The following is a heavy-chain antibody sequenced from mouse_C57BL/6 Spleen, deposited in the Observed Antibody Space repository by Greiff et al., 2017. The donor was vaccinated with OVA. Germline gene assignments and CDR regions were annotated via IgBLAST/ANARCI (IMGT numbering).Heavy chain of an antibody. J-gene: IGHJ2*01. D-gene: IGHD2-2*01. CDR3: ASLYGYGGDYFDY. CDR2: ISDGGSYT. CDR1: GFTFSSYA. Sequence: EVKLVESGGGLVKPGGSLKLSCAASGFTFSSYAMSWVRQTPEKRLEWVATISDGGSYTYYPDNVKGRFTISRDNAKNNLYLQMSHLKSEDTAVYYCASLYGYGGDYFDYWGQGTTLTVSS. V-gene: IGHV5-4*03.